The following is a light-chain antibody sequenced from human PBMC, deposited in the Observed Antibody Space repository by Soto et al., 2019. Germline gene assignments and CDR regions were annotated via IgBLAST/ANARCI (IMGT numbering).Light chain of an antibody. V-gene: IGLV3-1*01. J-gene: IGLJ1*01. CDR3: QAWDTSAYSV. CDR1: RLGNKY. CDR2: QDN. Sequence: SYELTQPPSVSVSPGQTASITCSGDRLGNKYVCWYQQKPGQSPVLVIYQDNKRPSGIPERFSGSNSGNTATLTISGTQAMDVADYYCQAWDTSAYSVFGIGTKVTVL.